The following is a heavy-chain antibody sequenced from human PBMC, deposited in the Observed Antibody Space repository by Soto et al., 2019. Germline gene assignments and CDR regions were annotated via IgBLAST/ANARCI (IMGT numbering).Heavy chain of an antibody. Sequence: EVQLLESGGGSVQPGGSLKLSCGVSGFNIPDYGVTGVRQPPGKGLEWVSGFTGGHGKTFYADSVRGRFTLSREDSRNMVYLQMDSLRVEDTAVYYCTRWHGFGDSWGQGTLVTVAS. D-gene: IGHD3-10*01. CDR1: GFNIPDYG. J-gene: IGHJ4*02. V-gene: IGHV3-23*01. CDR2: FTGGHGKT. CDR3: TRWHGFGDS.